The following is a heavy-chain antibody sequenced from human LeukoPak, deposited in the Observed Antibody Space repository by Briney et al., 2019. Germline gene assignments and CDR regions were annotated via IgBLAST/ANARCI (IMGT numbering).Heavy chain of an antibody. J-gene: IGHJ4*02. CDR3: ARTSGYSSSWYLYY. CDR1: GGSLTGYY. Sequence: PSETLSLTCTVSGGSLTGYYWSWIRQPPGKGLEWIGYIYYSGSTNYNPSLKSRVTISVDTSKNQFSLKLSSVTAADTAVYYCARTSGYSSSWYLYYWGQGTLVTVSS. D-gene: IGHD6-13*01. V-gene: IGHV4-59*01. CDR2: IYYSGST.